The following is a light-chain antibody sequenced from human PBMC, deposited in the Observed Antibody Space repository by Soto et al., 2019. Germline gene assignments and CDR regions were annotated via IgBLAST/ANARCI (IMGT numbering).Light chain of an antibody. CDR2: DVT. Sequence: QSVLTQPPSASGSPGQSVTISCTGTSSDVGGYNYVSWFQQHPGKAPKLMIYDVTKRPSGVSDRFSGSKSGNTASLTVSGLQSEDEADYYCSSYTTSSFYVFGTGTKVTVL. CDR3: SSYTTSSFYV. J-gene: IGLJ1*01. CDR1: SSDVGGYNY. V-gene: IGLV2-8*01.